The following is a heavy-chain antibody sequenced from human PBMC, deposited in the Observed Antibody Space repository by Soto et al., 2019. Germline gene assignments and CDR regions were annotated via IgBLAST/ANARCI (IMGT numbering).Heavy chain of an antibody. CDR1: GSTFSSYW. D-gene: IGHD3-16*01. CDR3: TRDSGGRGEL. J-gene: IGHJ4*02. CDR2: TNQHGTII. V-gene: IGHV3-74*01. Sequence: PGGSLRLSCDVSGSTFSSYWFHWVRQVQAKGMVWVSRTNQHGTIIDYADFVKGRFTISRDNAKNTLYLEMESLRVEDTAVYYCTRDSGGRGELWGPGTLVTVSS.